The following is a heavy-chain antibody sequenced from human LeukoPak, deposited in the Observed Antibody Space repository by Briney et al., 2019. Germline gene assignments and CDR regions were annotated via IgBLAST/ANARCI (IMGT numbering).Heavy chain of an antibody. V-gene: IGHV4-34*01. D-gene: IGHD2-15*01. Sequence: SETLSLTCAVYGGSFSGYYWSWIRQPPGKGLEWIGEINHSGSTNYNPSLKSRVTISVDTSKNQFSLKLSSVTAADTAVYYCARGQGYCSGGSCWGGDYYYYGMDVWGQGTTVTVSS. CDR1: GGSFSGYY. CDR2: INHSGST. CDR3: ARGQGYCSGGSCWGGDYYYYGMDV. J-gene: IGHJ6*02.